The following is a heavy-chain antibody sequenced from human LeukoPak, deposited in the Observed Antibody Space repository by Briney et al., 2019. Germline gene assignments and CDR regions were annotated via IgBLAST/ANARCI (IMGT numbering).Heavy chain of an antibody. J-gene: IGHJ4*02. D-gene: IGHD3-22*01. Sequence: SGTLSLTCAVSGGSISSSNWWSWVRQPPEKGLEWIGEIYHSGSTNYNPSLKSRVTISVDKSKNQFSLKLNSVTAADTAVYYCARHYANSGYYSYFDYWGQGTLVTVSS. V-gene: IGHV4-4*02. CDR3: ARHYANSGYYSYFDY. CDR2: IYHSGST. CDR1: GGSISSSNW.